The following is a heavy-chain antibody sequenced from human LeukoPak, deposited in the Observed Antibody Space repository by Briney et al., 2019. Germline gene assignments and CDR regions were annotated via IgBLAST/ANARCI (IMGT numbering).Heavy chain of an antibody. CDR3: ARAVAGEYYFDY. CDR2: IIPIFGTA. CDR1: GGTFSSYA. D-gene: IGHD6-19*01. V-gene: IGHV1-69*06. Sequence: ASVKVSFKASGGTFSSYAISWVRQAPGQGLEWMGGIIPIFGTANYAQKFQGRVTITADKSTSTAYMELSSLRPEDTAVYYCARAVAGEYYFDYWGQGTLVTVSS. J-gene: IGHJ4*02.